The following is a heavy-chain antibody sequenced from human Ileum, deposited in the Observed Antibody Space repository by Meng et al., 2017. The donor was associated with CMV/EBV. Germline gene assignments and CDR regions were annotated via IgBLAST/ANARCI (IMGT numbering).Heavy chain of an antibody. D-gene: IGHD4-11*01. CDR2: INSGGSRT. CDR1: GFTFSNYW. V-gene: IGHV3-74*01. J-gene: IGHJ4*02. Sequence: GESLKISCAASGFTFSNYWMHWVRQVPGEGLVWVSRINSGGSRTDYADSVKGRFTISRDSAKNTLYLQMNSLRAEDTAVYYCAKETVYWGQGTLVTVSS. CDR3: AKETVY.